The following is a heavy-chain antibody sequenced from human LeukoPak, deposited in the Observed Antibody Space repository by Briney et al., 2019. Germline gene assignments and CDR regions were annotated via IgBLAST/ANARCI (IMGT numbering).Heavy chain of an antibody. J-gene: IGHJ4*02. CDR3: ARAGVDDGTTNFDY. Sequence: GASVKVSCKASGYTFTGYYMHWVRQAPGQGLEWMGWINPNSGGTNYAQKFQGRVTMTRDTSISTAYMELSRLRSDDTAVYYCARAGVDDGTTNFDYWGQGTLVTVSS. CDR2: INPNSGGT. D-gene: IGHD1-7*01. V-gene: IGHV1-2*02. CDR1: GYTFTGYY.